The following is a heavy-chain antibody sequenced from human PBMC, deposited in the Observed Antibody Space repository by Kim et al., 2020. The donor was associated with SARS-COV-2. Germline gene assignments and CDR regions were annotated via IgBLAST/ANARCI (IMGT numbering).Heavy chain of an antibody. CDR1: GFTFSTYA. CDR3: AKSAIVARRDEGYYFDY. CDR2: ISGSGGST. J-gene: IGHJ4*02. Sequence: GGSLRLSCAASGFTFSTYAMSWVRQAPGKGLEWVSSISGSGGSTYYADSVKGRFTISRDNSKNTLYLQMNSLRAEDTSLYYCAKSAIVARRDEGYYFDYWGQGALVTVSS. D-gene: IGHD6-6*01. V-gene: IGHV3-23*01.